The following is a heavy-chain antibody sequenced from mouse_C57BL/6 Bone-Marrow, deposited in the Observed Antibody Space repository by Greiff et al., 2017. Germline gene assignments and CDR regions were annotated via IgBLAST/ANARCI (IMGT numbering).Heavy chain of an antibody. V-gene: IGHV1-9*01. CDR2: ILPGSGST. Sequence: VQLQQSGAELMKPGASVKLSCKATGYTFTGYWIEWVKQRPGHGLEWIGEILPGSGSTNYNEKFKGKATFTADTSSNTAYMQLSSLTTEESASYDCARGGTSQATWDFDYWGQGTTLTVSS. D-gene: IGHD3-2*02. CDR3: ARGGTSQATWDFDY. CDR1: GYTFTGYW. J-gene: IGHJ2*01.